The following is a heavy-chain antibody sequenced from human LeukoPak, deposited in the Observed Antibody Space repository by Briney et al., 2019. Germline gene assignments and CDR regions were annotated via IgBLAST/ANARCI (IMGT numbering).Heavy chain of an antibody. Sequence: SETLSLSCTVSGGSITTYYWSCIRQPPGKGLEWIAYIHYSGSTNYNPSLKSRVTISVDTSKKYLSLKLSSVTAADTAVYYCAKSGGSFAFLEYWGQGTLVTVSS. CDR2: IHYSGST. D-gene: IGHD1-26*01. J-gene: IGHJ4*02. CDR3: AKSGGSFAFLEY. CDR1: GGSITTYY. V-gene: IGHV4-59*01.